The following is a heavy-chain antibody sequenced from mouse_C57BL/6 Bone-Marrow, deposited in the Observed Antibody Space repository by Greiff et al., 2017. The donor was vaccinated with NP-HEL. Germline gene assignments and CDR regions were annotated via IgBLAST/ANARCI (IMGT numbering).Heavy chain of an antibody. CDR1: GFTFSSYA. CDR2: ISDGGSYT. D-gene: IGHD1-1*01. Sequence: EVKLVESGGGLVKPGGSLKLSCAASGFTFSSYAMSWVRQTPEKRLEWVATISDGGSYTYYPDNVKGRFTISRDNAKNNLYLQMSHLKSEDTAMYYCAREGITTVVYWYFDVWGTGTTVTVSS. CDR3: AREGITTVVYWYFDV. V-gene: IGHV5-4*01. J-gene: IGHJ1*03.